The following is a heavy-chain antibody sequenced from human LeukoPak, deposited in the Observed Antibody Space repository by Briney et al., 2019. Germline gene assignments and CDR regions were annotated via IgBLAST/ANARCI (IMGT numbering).Heavy chain of an antibody. CDR3: AKEGVLGLPKTAY. J-gene: IGHJ4*02. Sequence: GGSLRLSCAASGFTFSSYSMNWVRQAPGKGLEWVSSISSDSTFIYYADSVKGRFSISRDNAKNSLYLQMNSLRAEDTAVYYCAKEGVLGLPKTAYWGQGTLVTVSS. D-gene: IGHD3-10*01. V-gene: IGHV3-21*04. CDR2: ISSDSTFI. CDR1: GFTFSSYS.